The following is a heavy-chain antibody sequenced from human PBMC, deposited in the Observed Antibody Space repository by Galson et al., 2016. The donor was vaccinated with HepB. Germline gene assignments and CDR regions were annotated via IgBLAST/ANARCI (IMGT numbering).Heavy chain of an antibody. Sequence: SLRLSCAVSGFTLSNYRIDWVRQAPGKGLEWVSCISSSSVYIWYADSVRGRFTNSRDTSKIQFSLKLTSVTAADTAVYYCARPYSGSNLGGFDNWGRGILVTVSS. J-gene: IGHJ4*02. V-gene: IGHV3-21*01. D-gene: IGHD1-26*01. CDR1: GFTLSNYR. CDR2: ISSSSVYI. CDR3: ARPYSGSNLGGFDN.